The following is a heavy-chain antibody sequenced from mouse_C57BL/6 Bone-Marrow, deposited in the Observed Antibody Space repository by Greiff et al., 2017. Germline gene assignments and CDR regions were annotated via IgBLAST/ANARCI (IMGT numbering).Heavy chain of an antibody. CDR3: ARSVLYAMDY. Sequence: EVKLLASGGGLVKPGGSLKLSCAASGFPFSDYGMHWVRQAPETGLEWVAYLSSGSSTIYYADTVKGRFTISRDNAKNTLFLQMTSLRSEDTAMYYCARSVLYAMDYWGQGTSVTVSS. J-gene: IGHJ4*01. CDR1: GFPFSDYG. CDR2: LSSGSSTI. V-gene: IGHV5-17*01.